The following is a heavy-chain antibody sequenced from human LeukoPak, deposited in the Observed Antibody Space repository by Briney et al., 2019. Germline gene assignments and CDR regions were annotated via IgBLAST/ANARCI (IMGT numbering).Heavy chain of an antibody. CDR3: ATRYCSSTSCYAKYYYGMDV. J-gene: IGHJ6*02. Sequence: GASVKVSCKVSGYTLTELSMHWVRQAPGKGLEWMGGFDPEDGETIYAQKFQGRVTMTTDTSTSTAYMELRSLRSDDTAVYYCATRYCSSTSCYAKYYYGMDVWGQGTTVTVSS. CDR2: FDPEDGET. CDR1: GYTLTELS. V-gene: IGHV1-24*01. D-gene: IGHD2-2*01.